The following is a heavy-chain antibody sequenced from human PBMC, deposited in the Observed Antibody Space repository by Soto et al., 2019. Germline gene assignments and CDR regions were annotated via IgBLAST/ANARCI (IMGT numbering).Heavy chain of an antibody. D-gene: IGHD6-13*01. Sequence: GSGPTLVNPTQTLTLTCTFSGFSLSTSGVGVGWIRQPPGKALEWLALIYWDDDKRYSPSLKSRLTITKDTSKNQVVLTMTNMDPVDTATYYCAHRLWEGSSWPFDYWGQGTLVTVSS. CDR2: IYWDDDK. J-gene: IGHJ4*02. V-gene: IGHV2-5*02. CDR3: AHRLWEGSSWPFDY. CDR1: GFSLSTSGVG.